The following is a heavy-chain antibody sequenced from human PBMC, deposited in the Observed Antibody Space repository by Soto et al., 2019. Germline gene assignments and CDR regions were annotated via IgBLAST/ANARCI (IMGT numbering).Heavy chain of an antibody. J-gene: IGHJ5*02. CDR1: GFTFSSYW. D-gene: IGHD2-2*01. V-gene: IGHV3-74*01. Sequence: GGSLRLSCAASGFTFSSYWMHWVRQAPGKGLVWVARINKDGSNKYYADSVKGRSTISRDNAKNTLYLQMDSLRAEDTAVYYCARDDIVVVPAAMASWGQGTLVTVSS. CDR2: INKDGSNK. CDR3: ARDDIVVVPAAMAS.